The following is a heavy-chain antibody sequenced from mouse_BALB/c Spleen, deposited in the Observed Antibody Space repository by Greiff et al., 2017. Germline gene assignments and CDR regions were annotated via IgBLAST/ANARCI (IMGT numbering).Heavy chain of an antibody. Sequence: QVQLQQPGAELVKPGASVKMSCKASGYTFTSYWMHWVKQRPGQGLEWIGVIDPSDSYTSYNQKFKGKATLTVDTSSSTAYMQLSSLTAEDSAVYYCTREGDYDLDFDYWGQGTTLTVSS. CDR3: TREGDYDLDFDY. D-gene: IGHD2-4*01. J-gene: IGHJ2*01. V-gene: IGHV1S127*01. CDR2: IDPSDSYT. CDR1: GYTFTSYW.